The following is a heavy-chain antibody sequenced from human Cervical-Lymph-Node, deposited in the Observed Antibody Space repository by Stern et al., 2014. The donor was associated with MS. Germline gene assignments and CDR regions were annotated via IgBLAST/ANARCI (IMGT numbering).Heavy chain of an antibody. CDR3: ARDQDGGDWYDY. J-gene: IGHJ4*02. CDR2: ISGSASTI. CDR1: GFSFSDYY. V-gene: IGHV3-11*01. Sequence: VQLVESGGGLVRPGGSLRLSCAASGFSFSDYYLSWIRQAPGKGLEWVSYISGSASTIDYADSVKGRFTISRDNAKNSLYLQMNSLRAEDTAVYYCARDQDGGDWYDYWGQGTLVTVSS. D-gene: IGHD2-21*02.